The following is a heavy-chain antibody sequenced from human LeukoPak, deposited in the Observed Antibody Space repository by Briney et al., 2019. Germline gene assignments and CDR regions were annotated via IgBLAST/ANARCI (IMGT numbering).Heavy chain of an antibody. J-gene: IGHJ5*02. CDR1: GGSISSSSYY. V-gene: IGHV4-39*01. CDR3: ARPESYYYGSGSHPNWFDP. D-gene: IGHD3-10*01. CDR2: IYYSGST. Sequence: PSETLSLTCTVSGGSISSSSYYWGWIRQPPGKGLEWIGCIYYSGSTYYNPSRKSRVTISVDTSKNQFSLKLSSVTAADTAVYYCARPESYYYGSGSHPNWFDPWGQGTLVTVSS.